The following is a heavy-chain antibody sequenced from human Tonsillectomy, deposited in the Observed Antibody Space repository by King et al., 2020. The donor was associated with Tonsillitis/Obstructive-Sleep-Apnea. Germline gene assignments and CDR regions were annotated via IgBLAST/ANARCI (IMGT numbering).Heavy chain of an antibody. CDR3: AREATTVTTTHRYLSYYYMDV. Sequence: QLQESGPGLVKPSETLSLTCTVSGGSISSYYWSWIRQPPGKGLEWIGYIYYSGTTNYNPSLKSRVTISVDTSKNKFSLKLSSVTAADTAVYYCAREATTVTTTHRYLSYYYMDVWGKGTTVTVSS. J-gene: IGHJ6*03. D-gene: IGHD4-17*01. V-gene: IGHV4-59*01. CDR1: GGSISSYY. CDR2: IYYSGTT.